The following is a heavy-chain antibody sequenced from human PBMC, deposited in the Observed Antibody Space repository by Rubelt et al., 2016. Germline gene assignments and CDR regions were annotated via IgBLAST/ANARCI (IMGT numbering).Heavy chain of an antibody. J-gene: IGHJ6*02. CDR3: ATDVTAAGTVYYYAMDV. Sequence: QVQLQESGPGLVKPSETLSLTCTVSGGSISSYYWSWFRQPPGKGLEWIGEISHSGTTTYSPSLKSRVTISADSSKNQFSLKLRAVTAADTAVYYCATDVTAAGTVYYYAMDVWGPGTTVTVSS. D-gene: IGHD6-13*01. V-gene: IGHV4-59*12. CDR2: ISHSGTT. CDR1: GGSISSYY.